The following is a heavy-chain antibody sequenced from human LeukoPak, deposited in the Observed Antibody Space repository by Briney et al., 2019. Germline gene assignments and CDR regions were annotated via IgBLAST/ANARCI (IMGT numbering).Heavy chain of an antibody. CDR2: ISYDGSKK. CDR3: ARDRGIAAAGTQFDY. J-gene: IGHJ4*02. Sequence: AGGSLRLSCGASGFTFSTYAMHWVRQAPGKGLEWVAVISYDGSKKYYADSVKGRFTISRDNSKNTLYLQMNSLRAEDTAVYYCARDRGIAAAGTQFDYWGQGTLVTVSS. D-gene: IGHD6-13*01. V-gene: IGHV3-30-3*01. CDR1: GFTFSTYA.